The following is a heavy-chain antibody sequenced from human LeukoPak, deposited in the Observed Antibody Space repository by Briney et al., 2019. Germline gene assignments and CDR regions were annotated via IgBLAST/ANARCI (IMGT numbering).Heavy chain of an antibody. CDR3: ARGRIAAAGPYFDY. D-gene: IGHD6-13*01. J-gene: IGHJ4*02. Sequence: GGSLRLSCAASGFTFSTFNMNWVRQAPGKGLEWISYISSSSNIVYYADSAKGRFTISRDNAKNSLSLQMDSLRDEDTAVYYCARGRIAAAGPYFDYWGQGTLVTVSS. CDR1: GFTFSTFN. CDR2: ISSSSNIV. V-gene: IGHV3-48*02.